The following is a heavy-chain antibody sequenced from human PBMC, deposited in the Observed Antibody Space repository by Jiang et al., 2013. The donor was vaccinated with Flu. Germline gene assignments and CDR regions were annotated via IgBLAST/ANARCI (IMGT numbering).Heavy chain of an antibody. D-gene: IGHD3-10*01. V-gene: IGHV4-39*01. J-gene: IGHJ4*02. CDR2: IYYSGST. Sequence: TLSLTCTVSGGSISSSSYYWGWIRQPPGKGLEWIGSIYYSGSTYYNPSLKSRVTISVDTSKNQFSLKLSSVTAADTAVYYCARLAGWYYYGSGSYYRDTDYFDYWGQGTLVTVSS. CDR1: GGSISSSSYY. CDR3: ARLAGWYYYGSGSYYRDTDYFDY.